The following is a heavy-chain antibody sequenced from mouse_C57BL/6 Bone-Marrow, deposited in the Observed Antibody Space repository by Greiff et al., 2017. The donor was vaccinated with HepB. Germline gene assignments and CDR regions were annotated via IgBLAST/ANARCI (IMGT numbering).Heavy chain of an antibody. CDR1: EYEFPSHD. V-gene: IGHV5-2*01. D-gene: IGHD2-1*01. CDR2: INSDGGST. CDR3: ARIYYGNYGWYFDV. Sequence: EVQGVESGGGLVQPGESLKLSCESTEYEFPSHDMSWVRKTPEKRLELVAAINSDGGSTYYPDTMERRFIISRDNTKKTLYLKMSSLRSEDTAVYYCARIYYGNYGWYFDVWGTGTTVTVSS. J-gene: IGHJ1*03.